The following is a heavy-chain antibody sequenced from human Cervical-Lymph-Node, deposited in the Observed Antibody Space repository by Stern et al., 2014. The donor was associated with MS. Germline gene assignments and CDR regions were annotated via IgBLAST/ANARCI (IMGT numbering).Heavy chain of an antibody. CDR2: AFHTGTT. CDR3: ARKALSMDHYFDS. J-gene: IGHJ4*02. Sequence: QLQLQESGPGLVKPSATLSLTCTVSGGSISTYSWSWIRQPPGRGLEWVGYAFHTGTTIYNPSLKSRVTISLDTSKNQFSLILRSVTAADTAVYYCARKALSMDHYFDSWGQGALVTVSS. D-gene: IGHD2-2*03. CDR1: GGSISTYS. V-gene: IGHV4-59*01.